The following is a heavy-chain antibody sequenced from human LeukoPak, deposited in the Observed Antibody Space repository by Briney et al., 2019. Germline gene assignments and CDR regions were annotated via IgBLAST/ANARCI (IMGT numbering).Heavy chain of an antibody. CDR2: IIPILGIA. V-gene: IGHV1-69*04. Sequence: SVKLSCKASGVTFSSYAISWVRQAPGQGLEWMGRIIPILGIANYAQKFQGRVTITADKSTSTAYMELSSLRSEDTAVYYCASGYYDSSGYSHWSQGTLVTVSS. CDR3: ASGYYDSSGYSH. D-gene: IGHD3-22*01. CDR1: GVTFSSYA. J-gene: IGHJ1*01.